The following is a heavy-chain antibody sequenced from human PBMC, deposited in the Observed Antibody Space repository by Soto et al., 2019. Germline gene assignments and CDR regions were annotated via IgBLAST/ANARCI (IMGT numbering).Heavy chain of an antibody. J-gene: IGHJ4*02. CDR2: IIPIFGTA. D-gene: IGHD2-15*01. Sequence: QVQLVQSGAEVKKPGSSVKVSCKASGGTFSSYVISWVRQAPGQGLEWMGGIIPIFGTANYAQKFQGRVTITADESTSTAYMDLSSLRSEDTAVYYCARESRYCSGGSCYFLPGIDYWGQGTLVTVSS. CDR3: ARESRYCSGGSCYFLPGIDY. V-gene: IGHV1-69*12. CDR1: GGTFSSYV.